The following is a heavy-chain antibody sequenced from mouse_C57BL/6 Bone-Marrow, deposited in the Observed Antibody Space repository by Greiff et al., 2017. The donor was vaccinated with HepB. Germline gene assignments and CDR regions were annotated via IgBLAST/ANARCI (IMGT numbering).Heavy chain of an antibody. CDR2: IRNKANGYTT. V-gene: IGHV7-4*01. CDR1: GFTFNDYQ. Sequence: EVKLMESGGGLVQPGASLRLSCAASGFTFNDYQMSWVRQAPGKAPEWLALIRNKANGYTTEYTASVKGRFTLSRDNSQNLLYLQMNTLRAEDRATYYCVKAVSAGSSYTWFAYWGQGTLVTVSA. CDR3: VKAVSAGSSYTWFAY. D-gene: IGHD1-1*01. J-gene: IGHJ3*01.